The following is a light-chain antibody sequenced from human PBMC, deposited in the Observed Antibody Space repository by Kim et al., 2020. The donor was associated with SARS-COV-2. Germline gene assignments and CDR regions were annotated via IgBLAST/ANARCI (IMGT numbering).Light chain of an antibody. V-gene: IGKV1-33*01. CDR2: DAS. CDR3: QQYDNLA. J-gene: IGKJ4*01. CDR1: QDISNY. Sequence: LSASVGDRVTITCQAIQDISNYLNWYQQKPGKAPKLLIYDASNLETGVPSRFSGSGSGTDFTFTISSLQPEDIATYYCQQYDNLAFGGGTKVDIK.